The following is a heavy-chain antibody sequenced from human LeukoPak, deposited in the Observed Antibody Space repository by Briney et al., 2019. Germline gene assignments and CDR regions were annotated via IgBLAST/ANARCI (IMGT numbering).Heavy chain of an antibody. CDR2: ISGSGGST. D-gene: IGHD2-8*01. V-gene: IGHV3-23*01. Sequence: GGSLRLSCAGSEFTFNNYAMNWVRQAPGKGLEWVSSISGSGGSTYYADSVRGRFTISRDNSKNTLYLQMNSLRAEDTAVYYFAKGLKPAMASRSNYFDYWGQGTLVTVSS. J-gene: IGHJ4*02. CDR1: EFTFNNYA. CDR3: AKGLKPAMASRSNYFDY.